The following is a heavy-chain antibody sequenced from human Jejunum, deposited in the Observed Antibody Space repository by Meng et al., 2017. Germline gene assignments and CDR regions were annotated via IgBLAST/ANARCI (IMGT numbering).Heavy chain of an antibody. CDR3: ATRTRDSFDY. CDR1: GGSITGTNW. V-gene: IGHV4-4*02. D-gene: IGHD1-7*01. Sequence: GPGPGRGSPSGTLSLPCAVSGGSITGTNWWTWVRQAPGKGLVWIGEIYHSGTTNYNPSLKSRVAISADKSKNQFSLNLYSLSAADTAVYYCATRTRDSFDYWGQGSLVTVSS. CDR2: IYHSGTT. J-gene: IGHJ4*02.